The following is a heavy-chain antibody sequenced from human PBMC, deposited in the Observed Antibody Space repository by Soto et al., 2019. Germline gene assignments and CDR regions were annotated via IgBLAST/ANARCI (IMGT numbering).Heavy chain of an antibody. D-gene: IGHD6-13*01. V-gene: IGHV4-31*03. Sequence: KASETLSLTCTVSGGSISSGGYYWSWIRQHPGKGLEWIGYIYYSGSAHYNPSLKSRVTMSVDTSKNQFSLKLSSVTAADTAVYYCARVDSSPTREVDYWGQGTLVTVSS. CDR2: IYYSGSA. CDR1: GGSISSGGYY. CDR3: ARVDSSPTREVDY. J-gene: IGHJ4*02.